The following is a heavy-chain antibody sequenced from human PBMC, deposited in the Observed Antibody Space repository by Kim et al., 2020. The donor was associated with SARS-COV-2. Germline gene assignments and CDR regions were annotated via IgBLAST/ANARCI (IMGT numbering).Heavy chain of an antibody. Sequence: SETLSLTCTVSGGSISSSSYYWGWIRQPPGKGLEWIGSIYYSGSTYYNPSLKSRVTISVDTSKNQFSLKLSSVTAADTAVYYCARHGGCYHALFDFWGQG. V-gene: IGHV4-39*01. J-gene: IGHJ4*02. D-gene: IGHD1-26*01. CDR2: IYYSGST. CDR1: GGSISSSSYY. CDR3: ARHGGCYHALFDF.